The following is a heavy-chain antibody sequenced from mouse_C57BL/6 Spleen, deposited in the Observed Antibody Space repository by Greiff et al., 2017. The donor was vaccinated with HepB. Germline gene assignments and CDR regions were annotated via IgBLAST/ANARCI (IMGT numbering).Heavy chain of an antibody. CDR2: ISYDGSN. D-gene: IGHD1-1*01. J-gene: IGHJ2*01. Sequence: EVQRVESGPGLVKPSQSLSLTCSVTGYSITSGYYWNWIRQFPGNKLEWMGYISYDGSNNYNPSLKNRISITRDTSKNQFFLKLNSVTTEDTATYYCARENYGSSYLYYFDYWGQGTTLTVSS. V-gene: IGHV3-6*01. CDR3: ARENYGSSYLYYFDY. CDR1: GYSITSGYY.